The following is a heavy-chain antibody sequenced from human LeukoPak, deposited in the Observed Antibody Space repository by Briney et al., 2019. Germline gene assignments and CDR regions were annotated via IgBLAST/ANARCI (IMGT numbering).Heavy chain of an antibody. Sequence: ASVKVSCKASGYTFTGYYMHWVRQAPGQGLEWMGWINPNSGDTNYAQKFQGRVTMTRDTSISTAYMELRSLRSDDTAVYYCARVAGTLSYYYGSGSYDGNWFDPWGQGTLVTVSS. J-gene: IGHJ5*02. CDR1: GYTFTGYY. CDR3: ARVAGTLSYYYGSGSYDGNWFDP. D-gene: IGHD3-10*01. V-gene: IGHV1-2*02. CDR2: INPNSGDT.